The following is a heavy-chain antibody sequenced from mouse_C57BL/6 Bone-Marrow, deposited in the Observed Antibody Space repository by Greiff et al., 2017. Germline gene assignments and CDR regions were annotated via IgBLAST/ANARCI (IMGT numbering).Heavy chain of an antibody. V-gene: IGHV1-26*01. CDR1: GYTFTDYY. Sequence: VQLQQSGPELVKPGASVKISCKASGYTFTDYYLNWVKQSHGKSLAWIGDINPNNGGTSYIQKFKGTATLTVDKSSSTAYMELRSLTSEDSAVYYCARRRAYDSNVDYGGQGTTLTVSA. J-gene: IGHJ2*01. CDR2: INPNNGGT. CDR3: ARRRAYDSNVDY. D-gene: IGHD2-5*01.